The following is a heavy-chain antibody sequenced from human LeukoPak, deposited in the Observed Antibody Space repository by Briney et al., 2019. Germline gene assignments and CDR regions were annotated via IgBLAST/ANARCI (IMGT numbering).Heavy chain of an antibody. CDR2: MNPNSGNT. D-gene: IGHD1-26*01. J-gene: IGHJ5*02. Sequence: ASVKVSCKASGYTFTSYDINWVRQATGQGLXXXXXMNPNSGNTGYAQKFQGRVTMTRNTSISTAYMELSSLRSEDTAVYYCARGRKGGSYPWFDPWGQGTLVTVSS. V-gene: IGHV1-8*01. CDR3: ARGRKGGSYPWFDP. CDR1: GYTFTSYD.